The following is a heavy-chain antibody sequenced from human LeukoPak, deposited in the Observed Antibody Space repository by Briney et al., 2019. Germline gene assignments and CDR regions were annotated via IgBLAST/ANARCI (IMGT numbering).Heavy chain of an antibody. D-gene: IGHD3-3*01. J-gene: IGHJ6*03. CDR2: ISAYNGNT. CDR3: ARDRPRYDFWSAYYYYYMDV. CDR1: GYTFTSYA. V-gene: IGHV1-18*01. Sequence: GASVKVSCKASGYTFTSYAMNWVRQAPGQGLEWMGWISAYNGNTNYAQKLQGRVTMTTDTSTSTAYMELRSLRSDDTAVYYCARDRPRYDFWSAYYYYYMDVWGKGTTVTVSS.